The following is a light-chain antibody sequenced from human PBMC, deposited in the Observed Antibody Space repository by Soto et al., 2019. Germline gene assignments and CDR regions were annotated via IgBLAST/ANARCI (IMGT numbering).Light chain of an antibody. J-gene: IGKJ4*01. CDR3: QQSGSSPET. CDR2: GAS. Sequence: ENVLTQSPGTLSLSQGERATLSSRASQSVGSSYLAWYHQKPGQAPRLLISGASSRATGIPDRFSGSGSGTDFTLTISRLEPEDFAVFYCQQSGSSPETFAGGTKVDIK. V-gene: IGKV3-20*01. CDR1: QSVGSSY.